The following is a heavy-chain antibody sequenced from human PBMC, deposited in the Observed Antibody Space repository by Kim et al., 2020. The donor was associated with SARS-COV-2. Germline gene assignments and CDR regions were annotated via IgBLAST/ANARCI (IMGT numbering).Heavy chain of an antibody. D-gene: IGHD1-1*01. CDR1: GGTFSSYA. CDR2: IIPIFGTA. V-gene: IGHV1-69*13. J-gene: IGHJ3*02. CDR3: ASGRWLQLTADAFDI. Sequence: SVKVSCKASGGTFSSYAISWVRQAPGQGLEWMGGIIPIFGTANYAQKFQGRVTITADESTSTAYMELSSLRSEDTAVYYCASGRWLQLTADAFDIWGQGTMVTVSS.